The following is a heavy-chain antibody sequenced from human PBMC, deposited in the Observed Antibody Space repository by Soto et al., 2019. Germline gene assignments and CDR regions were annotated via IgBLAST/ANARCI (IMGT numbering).Heavy chain of an antibody. Sequence: QVQLVQSGAEVKKPGSSVKVSCKASGDTFNSYAISWVRQAPGQGLEWMGGIILIFHTANYAQKFQARVTMTADESASTAYMELSGLRSEDTAVYYCARVGYCNTTNCLFYYYHYGMDVWGQGTTVTVS. CDR1: GDTFNSYA. J-gene: IGHJ6*02. V-gene: IGHV1-69*01. D-gene: IGHD2-2*01. CDR3: ARVGYCNTTNCLFYYYHYGMDV. CDR2: IILIFHTA.